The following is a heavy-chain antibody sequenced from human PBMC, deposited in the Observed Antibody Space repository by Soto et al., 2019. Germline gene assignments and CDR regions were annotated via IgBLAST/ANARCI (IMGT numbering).Heavy chain of an antibody. D-gene: IGHD3-10*01. CDR1: GFTFSNFA. CDR2: IGDSGGTT. J-gene: IGHJ4*02. V-gene: IGHV3-23*01. CDR3: AKALLWFGEPCFDY. Sequence: EVQLLESGGGLVQPGGSLRLSCAASGFTFSNFAMNWVRQAPGEGLEWVSAIGDSGGTTDYADSVKGRFTISRDNSKNTLYLQMNSLRAEDTAVYYCAKALLWFGEPCFDYWGQGTLVTVSS.